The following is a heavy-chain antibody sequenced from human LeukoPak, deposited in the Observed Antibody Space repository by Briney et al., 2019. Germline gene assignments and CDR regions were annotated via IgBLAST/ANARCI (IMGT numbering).Heavy chain of an antibody. Sequence: PSETLSLTCAVYGGSFSGYYWSWIRQPPGKGLEWIGYIYYSGSTNYNPSLKSRVTISVDTSKNQFSLKLTSVTVADTAVYYCARTQWFGELLYPSFFDYWGQGTLVTVSS. D-gene: IGHD3-10*01. J-gene: IGHJ4*02. V-gene: IGHV4-59*01. CDR3: ARTQWFGELLYPSFFDY. CDR2: IYYSGST. CDR1: GGSFSGYY.